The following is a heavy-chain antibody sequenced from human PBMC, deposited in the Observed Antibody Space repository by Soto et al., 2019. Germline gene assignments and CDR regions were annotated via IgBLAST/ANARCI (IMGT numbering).Heavy chain of an antibody. CDR2: INSDGSST. J-gene: IGHJ6*02. V-gene: IGHV3-74*01. CDR1: GFTFSSYW. CDR3: ARESFLEWYAGCYAMDV. D-gene: IGHD3-3*02. Sequence: EVQLVESGGGLVQPGGSLRLSCVASGFTFSSYWMHWVRQAPGKGLVWVSRINSDGSSTSYADSVKGRFTISRDNAKDTLYLQMDSLRAEDTAVYYCARESFLEWYAGCYAMDVWGQGTTVTVSS.